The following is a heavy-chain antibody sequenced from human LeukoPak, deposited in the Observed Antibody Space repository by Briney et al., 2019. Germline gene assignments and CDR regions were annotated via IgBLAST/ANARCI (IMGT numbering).Heavy chain of an antibody. CDR1: GFTFSSYA. D-gene: IGHD3-16*01. CDR3: AKGYYDYVWGSYYFDY. Sequence: GGSLRLSCAAPGFTFSSYAMSWVRQAPGKGLEWVSAISGSGGSTYYADSVKGRFTISRDNSRDTLYLQMNSLRAEDTAVYYCAKGYYDYVWGSYYFDYWGQGTLVTVSS. CDR2: ISGSGGST. J-gene: IGHJ4*02. V-gene: IGHV3-23*01.